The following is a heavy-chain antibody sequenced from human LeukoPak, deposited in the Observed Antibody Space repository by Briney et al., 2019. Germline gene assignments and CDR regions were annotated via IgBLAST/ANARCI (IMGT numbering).Heavy chain of an antibody. CDR3: YVDTAMGRGY. CDR1: GFTVSSNY. Sequence: GGSLRLSCAASGFTVSSNYMSWVRQAPGKGLEWVSVIYSGGSTYYADSVKGRFTISRDNSKNTLYLRMNSLRAEDTAVYYCYVDTAMGRGYWGQGTLVTVSS. D-gene: IGHD5-18*01. J-gene: IGHJ4*02. CDR2: IYSGGST. V-gene: IGHV3-66*02.